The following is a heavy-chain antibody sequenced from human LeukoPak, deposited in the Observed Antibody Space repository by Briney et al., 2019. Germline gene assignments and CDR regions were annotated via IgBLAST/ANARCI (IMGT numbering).Heavy chain of an antibody. V-gene: IGHV4-59*11. CDR3: ARDLVTVTKGFDI. D-gene: IGHD4-17*01. CDR1: DDSFSSHY. Sequence: PSETLSLTCAVSDDSFSSHYWTWIRQPPGKGLVWIGYISYIGSTNYNPSLKSRVTISIDTSRNQFSLWLSSVTAADAAVSFFARDLVTVTKGFDIWGKGARVSASS. J-gene: IGHJ3*02. CDR2: ISYIGST.